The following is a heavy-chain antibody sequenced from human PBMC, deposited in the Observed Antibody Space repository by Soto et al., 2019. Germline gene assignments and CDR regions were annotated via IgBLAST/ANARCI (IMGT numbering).Heavy chain of an antibody. J-gene: IGHJ4*02. CDR1: GGSISSYY. V-gene: IGHV4-59*01. Sequence: SETLSLTCTVSGGSISSYYWSWIRQPPGKGLEWIGYIYYSGSTNYNPSLKSRVTISVDTSKNQFSLKLSSVTAADTAAYYCARAAYGDFDYWGQGTLVTVSS. D-gene: IGHD4-17*01. CDR3: ARAAYGDFDY. CDR2: IYYSGST.